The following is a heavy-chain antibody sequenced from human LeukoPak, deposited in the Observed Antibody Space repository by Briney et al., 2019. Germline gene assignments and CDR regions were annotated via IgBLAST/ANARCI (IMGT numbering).Heavy chain of an antibody. Sequence: GGSLRLSCAASGFTVSSNYMSWVRQAPGKGLEWVSVIYSGGSTYYADSVKGRFTISRDNSKNTLYLQMNSLRAEDTAVYYCARVILRHAFDIWGQGTMVTVSS. CDR1: GFTVSSNY. V-gene: IGHV3-53*01. D-gene: IGHD2-15*01. CDR3: ARVILRHAFDI. CDR2: IYSGGST. J-gene: IGHJ3*02.